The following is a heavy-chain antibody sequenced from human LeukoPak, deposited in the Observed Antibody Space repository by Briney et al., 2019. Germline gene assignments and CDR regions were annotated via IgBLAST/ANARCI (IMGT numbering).Heavy chain of an antibody. CDR1: EFSVGSNY. Sequence: GGSLRLSCAASEFSVGSNYMTWVRQAPGKGLEWVSAISGSGGSTYYADSVKGRFTISRDNSKNTLYLQMNSLRAEDTAVYYCAKDIGSNYDFWSGYYEYFQHWGQGTLVTVSS. CDR2: ISGSGGST. V-gene: IGHV3-23*01. CDR3: AKDIGSNYDFWSGYYEYFQH. J-gene: IGHJ1*01. D-gene: IGHD3-3*01.